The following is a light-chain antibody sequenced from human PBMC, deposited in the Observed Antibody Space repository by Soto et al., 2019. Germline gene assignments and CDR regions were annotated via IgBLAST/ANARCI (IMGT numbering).Light chain of an antibody. Sequence: SYELTQPPSVSVSPGQTASIACSGDKLGGKYVCWYQQKPGQSPVLVIYQENKRPSGIPERFSGPSSGDTATLTISGTQAMDEADYYCQACDSSTSSDVDFGGGTKLTVL. CDR1: KLGGKY. CDR3: QACDSSTSSDVD. J-gene: IGLJ2*01. CDR2: QEN. V-gene: IGLV3-1*01.